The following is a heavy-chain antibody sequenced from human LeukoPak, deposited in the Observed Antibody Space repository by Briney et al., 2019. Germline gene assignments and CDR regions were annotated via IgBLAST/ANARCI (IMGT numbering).Heavy chain of an antibody. CDR1: GFTFSSYE. CDR2: VNSDGSST. Sequence: PGGSLRLSCAASGFTFSSYEMNWVRQAPGKGLVWVSRVNSDGSSTAYADSVKGRFIISRDNAKGTLYLQMNSLTVEDTAVYYCVRDSTRYVPDYWGQGTLVTVSS. J-gene: IGHJ4*02. D-gene: IGHD3-9*01. CDR3: VRDSTRYVPDY. V-gene: IGHV3-74*01.